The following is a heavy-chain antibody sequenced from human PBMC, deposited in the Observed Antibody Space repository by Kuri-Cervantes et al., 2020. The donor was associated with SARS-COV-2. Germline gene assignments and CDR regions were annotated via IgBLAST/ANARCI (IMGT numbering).Heavy chain of an antibody. D-gene: IGHD3-10*01. Sequence: GESLKISCAASGFTFSNAWMSWVRQAPGKGLEWVGRIKSKTDGGTTVYAAPVKGRFTISRDDSKNTLYLQMNSLKTEDTAVYYCTTGPQLAVDYWGQGTLVTVSS. CDR2: IKSKTDGGTT. CDR1: GFTFSNAW. J-gene: IGHJ4*02. CDR3: TTGPQLAVDY. V-gene: IGHV3-15*01.